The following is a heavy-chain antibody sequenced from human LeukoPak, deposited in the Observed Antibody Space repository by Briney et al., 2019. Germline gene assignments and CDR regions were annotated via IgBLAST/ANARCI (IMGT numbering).Heavy chain of an antibody. CDR2: ISSSGSTI. Sequence: PGGSLRRSCAASGFTFSSYEMNWVRQAPGKGLEWVSYISSSGSTIYYADSVKGRFTISRDNAKNSLYLQMNSLRAEDTAVYYCARDHGSTSYYYYYGMDVWGQGTTVTVSS. CDR3: ARDHGSTSYYYYYGMDV. J-gene: IGHJ6*02. D-gene: IGHD2-2*01. CDR1: GFTFSSYE. V-gene: IGHV3-48*03.